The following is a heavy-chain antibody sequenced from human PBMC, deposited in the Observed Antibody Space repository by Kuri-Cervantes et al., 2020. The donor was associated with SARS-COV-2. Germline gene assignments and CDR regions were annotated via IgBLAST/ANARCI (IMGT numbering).Heavy chain of an antibody. V-gene: IGHV4-59*11. CDR2: IYYSGST. J-gene: IGHJ4*02. CDR3: ARAIYCSSTSCSYYFDY. Sequence: SETLSLTCTVSGGSISSHYWSWIRQPPGKGLEWIGYIYYSGSTNYNPSLKSRVTISVDTSKNQFSLKLSSVTAADTAVYYCARAIYCSSTSCSYYFDYWGRGTLVTVSS. D-gene: IGHD2-2*01. CDR1: GGSISSHY.